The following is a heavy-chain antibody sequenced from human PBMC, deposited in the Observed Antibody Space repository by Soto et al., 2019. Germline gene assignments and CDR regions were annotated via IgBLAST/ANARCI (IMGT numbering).Heavy chain of an antibody. J-gene: IGHJ4*02. CDR1: GDSLSAYY. CDR2: IYYSGST. CDR3: ARARGARYFDY. Sequence: PSDTLSLTCTVSGDSLSAYYWCWIRQPPGKGLEWIGYIYYSGSTYYNPSLRSRVTISVDTSKNQFSLKLSSVTAADTAVYYCARARGARYFDYWGQGTLDTVSS. V-gene: IGHV4-30-4*02. D-gene: IGHD2-15*01.